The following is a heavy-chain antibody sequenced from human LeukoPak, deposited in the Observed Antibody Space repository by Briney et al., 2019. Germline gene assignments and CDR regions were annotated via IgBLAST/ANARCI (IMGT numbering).Heavy chain of an antibody. CDR1: GGSISSYY. Sequence: PSETLSLTCTVSGGSISSYYWSWIRQPPGKGLEWIGYIYYSGGTNYNPSLKSRVTISVDTSKNQFSLKLSSVTAADTAVYYCARAFYGDYVWYFDLWGRGTLVTVSS. V-gene: IGHV4-59*01. D-gene: IGHD4-17*01. CDR3: ARAFYGDYVWYFDL. J-gene: IGHJ2*01. CDR2: IYYSGGT.